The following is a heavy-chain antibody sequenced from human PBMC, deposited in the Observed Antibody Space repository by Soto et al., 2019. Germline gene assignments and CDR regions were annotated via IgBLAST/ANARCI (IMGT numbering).Heavy chain of an antibody. Sequence: QVQLQESGPGLVKPSQTPSLTCTVSGGSISSDNYYWSWIRQHAGKGLEWIGYIYYSGSTYYNPSLKSRVTISVDTSKNQFSLKLSSVTAADTAVYYCARDRRVLHAFDIWGQGTMVTVSS. CDR3: ARDRRVLHAFDI. V-gene: IGHV4-31*03. CDR2: IYYSGST. J-gene: IGHJ3*02. CDR1: GGSISSDNYY.